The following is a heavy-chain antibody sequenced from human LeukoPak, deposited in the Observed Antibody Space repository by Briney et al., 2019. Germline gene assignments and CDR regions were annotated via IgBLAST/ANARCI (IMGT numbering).Heavy chain of an antibody. V-gene: IGHV3-23*01. D-gene: IGHD6-13*01. CDR1: GFTFSSYA. J-gene: IGHJ5*02. CDR3: AKSIAAAGTRRFDP. CDR2: ISGSGGST. Sequence: GGSLRLSCAASGFTFSSYAMSWVRQAPGKGLEWVSAISGSGGSTYYADSVKGRFAISRDNSKNTLYLQMNSLRAEDTAVYYCAKSIAAAGTRRFDPWGQGTLVTVSS.